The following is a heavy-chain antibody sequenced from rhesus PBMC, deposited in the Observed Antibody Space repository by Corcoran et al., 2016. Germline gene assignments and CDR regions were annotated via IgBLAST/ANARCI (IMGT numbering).Heavy chain of an antibody. Sequence: QVQLQESGPGLVKPSETLSLTCAVSGGSFSGYYWGWFRQPPGKGLEWIGYISGSSGSTDYNPSLKSRVTISTDTSKNQFSLKLSSVTAADTAVYYCARRRGSFDYWGQGVLVTVSS. V-gene: IGHV4-165*01. D-gene: IGHD5-42*01. CDR3: ARRRGSFDY. J-gene: IGHJ4*01. CDR1: GGSFSGYY. CDR2: ISGSSGST.